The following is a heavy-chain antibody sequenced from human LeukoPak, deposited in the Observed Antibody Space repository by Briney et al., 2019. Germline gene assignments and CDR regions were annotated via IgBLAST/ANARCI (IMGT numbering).Heavy chain of an antibody. CDR1: GGTFSSSW. J-gene: IGHJ4*02. CDR2: IKQDGSRK. Sequence: GGSLRLSCAASGGTFSSSWMIWVRQAPGKGLEWVANIKQDGSRKLYVDYVQGRVTISRDNAKNSLYLQMNSVRAEDTAVYYCARGDGGAPTNGGSYFNYWGQGTLVTVSS. V-gene: IGHV3-7*01. D-gene: IGHD2-8*01. CDR3: ARGDGGAPTNGGSYFNY.